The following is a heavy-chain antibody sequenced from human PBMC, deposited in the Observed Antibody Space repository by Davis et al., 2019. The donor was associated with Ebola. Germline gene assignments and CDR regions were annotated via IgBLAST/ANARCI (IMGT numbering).Heavy chain of an antibody. CDR1: GYTFTSYD. V-gene: IGHV1-8*01. J-gene: IGHJ4*02. CDR3: ARGRYSYGPFDY. CDR2: MNPNSGNT. Sequence: ASVKVSCKASGYTFTSYDINWVRQATGQGLEWMGWMNPNSGNTGYAQKFQGRVTMTRNTSISTAYMELSSLRSEDTAVYYCARGRYSYGPFDYWGQGTLVTVSS. D-gene: IGHD5-18*01.